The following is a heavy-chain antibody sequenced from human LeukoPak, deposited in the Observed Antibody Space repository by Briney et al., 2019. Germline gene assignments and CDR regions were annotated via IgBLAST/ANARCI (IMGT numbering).Heavy chain of an antibody. CDR1: GYTFTGYY. Sequence: GASVKVSCKASGYTFTGYYMHWVRQAPGQGLEWMGWINPNSGGTNYAQKFQGRVTMTRDTSISTAYMELSRLRSDDTAVYYCARDRGSRGSWYVGNWFDPWGQGTLVTVSS. CDR3: ARDRGSRGSWYVGNWFDP. CDR2: INPNSGGT. V-gene: IGHV1-2*02. J-gene: IGHJ5*02. D-gene: IGHD6-13*01.